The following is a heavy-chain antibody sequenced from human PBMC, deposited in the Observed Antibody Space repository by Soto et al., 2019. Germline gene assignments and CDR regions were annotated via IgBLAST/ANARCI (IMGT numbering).Heavy chain of an antibody. J-gene: IGHJ6*02. CDR3: ARDRQSDDILTGYYYGMDG. CDR2: IYYSGST. CDR1: GGSISSGDYY. V-gene: IGHV4-30-4*01. Sequence: SETLSLTCTVSGGSISSGDYYWSWIRQRPGKGLVWIGYIYYSGSTYYNPSLKSRVTISVDTSKNQFSLKLSSVTAADTAVYYCARDRQSDDILTGYYYGMDGWGQGTTVTVSS. D-gene: IGHD3-9*01.